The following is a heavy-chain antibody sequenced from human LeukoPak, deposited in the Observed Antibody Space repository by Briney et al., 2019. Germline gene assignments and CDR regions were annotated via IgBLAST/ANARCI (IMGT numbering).Heavy chain of an antibody. CDR2: ISAYNGNT. V-gene: IGHV1-18*01. Sequence: ASVKVSCKASGYTFTSYGISWVRQAPGQGLEWMGWISAYNGNTNYAQKLQGRVTMTTDTSTSTAYMELRSLRSDDTAVYYCASWFAGAGAFDIWGQGTMVTVSS. J-gene: IGHJ3*02. CDR3: ASWFAGAGAFDI. D-gene: IGHD3-10*01. CDR1: GYTFTSYG.